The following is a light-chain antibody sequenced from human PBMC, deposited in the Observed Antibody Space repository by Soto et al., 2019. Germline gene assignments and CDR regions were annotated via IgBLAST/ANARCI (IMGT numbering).Light chain of an antibody. CDR3: QQYNSYS. V-gene: IGKV1-5*01. J-gene: IGKJ1*01. Sequence: IQLTQSPSTLPASVGDRVTLTCRASQSISNWLAWYQQKPGTAPKLLIYHASILETAVPSRFSGNGSGPEFTLTLSSLQPGDFATYYCQQYNSYSFGQGSRVEIK. CDR2: HAS. CDR1: QSISNW.